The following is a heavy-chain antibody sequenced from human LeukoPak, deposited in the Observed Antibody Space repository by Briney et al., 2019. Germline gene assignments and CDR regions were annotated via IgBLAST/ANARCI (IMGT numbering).Heavy chain of an antibody. CDR2: VKEDGSQK. D-gene: IGHD3-10*01. J-gene: IGHJ4*02. CDR3: ARASGPFDY. CDR1: GFSFSNYW. V-gene: IGHV3-7*02. Sequence: GGSLRLSCAASGFSFSNYWMSWIRQAPGKGLEWVANVKEDGSQKNYVDSVQGRFTISRDNSKNTLYLQMNSLRAEDTAVYSCARASGPFDYWGQGTLVTVSS.